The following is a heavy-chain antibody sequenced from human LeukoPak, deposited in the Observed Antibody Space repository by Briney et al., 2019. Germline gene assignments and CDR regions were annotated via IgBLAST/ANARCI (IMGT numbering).Heavy chain of an antibody. Sequence: SVKVSCKASGGTFSSYAISWVRQAPGQGLEWMGGIIPIFGTANYAQKFQGRVTITADESTSTAYMELSSLRSADTAVYYCARVGRRGAVDTAMVTPWGQGTLVTVSS. V-gene: IGHV1-69*13. CDR3: ARVGRRGAVDTAMVTP. J-gene: IGHJ5*02. CDR2: IIPIFGTA. D-gene: IGHD5-18*01. CDR1: GGTFSSYA.